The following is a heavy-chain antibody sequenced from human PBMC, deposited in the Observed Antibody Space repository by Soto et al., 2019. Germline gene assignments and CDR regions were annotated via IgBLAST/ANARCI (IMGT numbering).Heavy chain of an antibody. CDR1: GYTLASYA. CDR2: INAGNGNT. D-gene: IGHD6-19*01. CDR3: AKIAVAGSNWFDP. Sequence: ASVKVSCKASGYTLASYAMNWVRQAPGQRLEWMGWINAGNGNTKYSQKFQGRVTITRDTSASTAYMELSSLRSEDTAVYYCAKIAVAGSNWFDPWGQGTLVTVS. J-gene: IGHJ5*02. V-gene: IGHV1-3*01.